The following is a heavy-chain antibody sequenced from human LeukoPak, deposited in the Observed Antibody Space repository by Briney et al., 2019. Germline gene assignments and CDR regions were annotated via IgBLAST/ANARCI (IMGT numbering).Heavy chain of an antibody. V-gene: IGHV4-39*02. CDR3: ARESVSDYGDFSGLDF. CDR1: GGSISSSSYY. D-gene: IGHD4-17*01. J-gene: IGHJ4*02. CDR2: IYYSGST. Sequence: PSETLSLTCTVSGGSISSSSYYWGWIRQPPGKGLEWIGSIYYSGSTYYNPSLKSRVTISVDTSKNQFSLKLSSVTAADTAVYYCARESVSDYGDFSGLDFWGQGTLVTVSS.